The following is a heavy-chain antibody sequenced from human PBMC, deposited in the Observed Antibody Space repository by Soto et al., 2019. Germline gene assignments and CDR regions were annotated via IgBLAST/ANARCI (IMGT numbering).Heavy chain of an antibody. CDR3: AREGCSSTSCQRRGYSDGWEGMDV. D-gene: IGHD2-2*01. CDR2: IIPIFGTA. CDR1: GGTFSSYA. Sequence: QVQLVQSGAEVKKPGSSVKVSCQASGGTFSSYAISWVRQAPGQGLEWMGGIIPIFGTANYAQKFQGRVTITADESTSTAYMELSSLRSEDTAVYYCAREGCSSTSCQRRGYSDGWEGMDVWGQGTTVTVSS. J-gene: IGHJ6*02. V-gene: IGHV1-69*01.